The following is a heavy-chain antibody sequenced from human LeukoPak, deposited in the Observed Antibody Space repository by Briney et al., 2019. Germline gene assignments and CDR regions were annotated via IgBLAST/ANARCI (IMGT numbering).Heavy chain of an antibody. CDR2: IYHSGST. V-gene: IGHV4-38-2*02. CDR1: GYSISSGYY. D-gene: IGHD2-8*02. Sequence: SETLSLTCTVSGYSISSGYYWGWIRQPPGKGLEWIGSIYHSGSTYYNPSLKSRVTISVDTSKNQFSLKLSSVTAADTAVYYCARDLGSSVVYYFFDYWSQGPLVSVSS. CDR3: ARDLGSSVVYYFFDY. J-gene: IGHJ4*02.